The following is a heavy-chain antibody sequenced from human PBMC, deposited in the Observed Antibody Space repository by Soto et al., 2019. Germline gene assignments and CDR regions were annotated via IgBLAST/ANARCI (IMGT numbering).Heavy chain of an antibody. CDR3: ATDKVAFDM. D-gene: IGHD3-9*01. Sequence: ASVKVSCKASGYIFTGYFIQWVRQAPGQGLEWMGWINTKTGGTKYAQKFQGRVTMTRDTSINTAYMEVSRLRSDDTAVYYCATDKVAFDMWGQGTMVTVSS. CDR2: INTKTGGT. V-gene: IGHV1-2*02. J-gene: IGHJ3*02. CDR1: GYIFTGYF.